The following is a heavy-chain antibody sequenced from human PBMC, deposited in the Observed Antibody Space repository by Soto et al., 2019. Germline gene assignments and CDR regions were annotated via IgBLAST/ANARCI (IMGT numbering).Heavy chain of an antibody. D-gene: IGHD3-10*01. V-gene: IGHV3-9*01. CDR3: AKDFGFGELSGWFDP. CDR1: GFTFDDYA. Sequence: GGSLRLSCAASGFTFDDYAMHWVRQAPGKGLEWVSGISWNRGSIGYADSVKGRFTISRDNAKNSLYLQMNSLRTEDTALYYCAKDFGFGELSGWFDPWGQGTLVTVSS. J-gene: IGHJ5*02. CDR2: ISWNRGSI.